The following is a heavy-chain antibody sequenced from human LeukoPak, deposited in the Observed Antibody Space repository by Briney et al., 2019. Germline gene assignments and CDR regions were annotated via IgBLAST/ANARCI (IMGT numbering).Heavy chain of an antibody. CDR1: GFTFSSYA. D-gene: IGHD6-13*01. Sequence: GGALRLSRAASGFTFSSYAMSWVRQAPGEGLEWGSAISGSGGSTYYADSVKGRFTISRDNSKNTLYYQKSSLRAEDTDVYYCAKGQQLVLYYYGMDVWGQGTPVTVSS. CDR2: ISGSGGST. CDR3: AKGQQLVLYYYGMDV. J-gene: IGHJ6*02. V-gene: IGHV3-23*01.